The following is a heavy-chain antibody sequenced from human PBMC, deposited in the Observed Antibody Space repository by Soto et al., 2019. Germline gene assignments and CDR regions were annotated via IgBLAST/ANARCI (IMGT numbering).Heavy chain of an antibody. V-gene: IGHV1-69*01. Sequence: QVQLVQSGAEVKKPGSSVKVSCKASGGAFNNYIFDWVRQAPGQGLEWMGGIIPMFGTPKYAQTFQDRITISADVSTGTAYMDLTSLRFDDTAVYYCARGRDQPPVGLYFASWGEGTRVTVSS. CDR2: IIPMFGTP. CDR3: ARGRDQPPVGLYFAS. CDR1: GGAFNNYI. D-gene: IGHD2-2*01. J-gene: IGHJ4*02.